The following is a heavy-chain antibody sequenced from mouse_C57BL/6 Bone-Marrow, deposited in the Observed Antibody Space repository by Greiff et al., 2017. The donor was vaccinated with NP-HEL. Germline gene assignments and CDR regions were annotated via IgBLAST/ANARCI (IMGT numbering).Heavy chain of an antibody. Sequence: QVQLKQSGAELARPGASVKMSCKASGYTFTSYTMHWVKQRPGQGLEWIGYINPSSGYTKYNQKFKDKATLTADKSSSTAYMQLSSLTSEDSAVYYCARWGDDYDVGDCAMDYWGQGTSVTVSS. CDR1: GYTFTSYT. CDR3: ARWGDDYDVGDCAMDY. CDR2: INPSSGYT. J-gene: IGHJ4*01. D-gene: IGHD2-4*01. V-gene: IGHV1-4*01.